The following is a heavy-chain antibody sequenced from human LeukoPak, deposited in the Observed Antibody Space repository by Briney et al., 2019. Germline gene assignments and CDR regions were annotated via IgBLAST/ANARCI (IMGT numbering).Heavy chain of an antibody. J-gene: IGHJ5*02. CDR1: GGSISSGSYY. CDR3: ARDRDYYDSSGNNWFDP. Sequence: SETLSLTCTVSGGSISSGSYYWSWIRQPAGKGLEWIGRIYTSGSTNYNPSLKSRVTISVDTSKNQFSLKLSSVTAADTAVYYCARDRDYYDSSGNNWFDPWGQGTLVTVSS. D-gene: IGHD3-22*01. CDR2: IYTSGST. V-gene: IGHV4-61*02.